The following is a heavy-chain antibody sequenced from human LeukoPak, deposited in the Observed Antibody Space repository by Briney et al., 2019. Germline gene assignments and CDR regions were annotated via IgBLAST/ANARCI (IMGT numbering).Heavy chain of an antibody. CDR1: GGTFSSYA. J-gene: IGHJ3*02. D-gene: IGHD6-6*01. CDR2: IIPIFGTA. CDR3: ARTYSSSSFGYAFDI. V-gene: IGHV1-69*05. Sequence: WASVKVSCKASGGTFSSYAISWVRQAPGQGLEWMGGIIPIFGTANYAQKFRGRVTITTDESTSTAYMELSSLRSEDTAVYYCARTYSSSSFGYAFDIWGQGTMVTVSS.